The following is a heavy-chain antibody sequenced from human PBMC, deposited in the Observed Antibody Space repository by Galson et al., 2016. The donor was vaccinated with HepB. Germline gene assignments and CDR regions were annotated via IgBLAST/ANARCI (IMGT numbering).Heavy chain of an antibody. V-gene: IGHV4-39*01. CDR3: ARQGMVRGSNLFDT. J-gene: IGHJ5*02. CDR1: GGSIVSNDYY. D-gene: IGHD3-10*01. Sequence: SETLSLTCTVSGGSIVSNDYYWGWIRQAPGKGLEWIESIPYSGSTFHNPSLKGRVITSVDTAKNQFALVLKSVTSTDTAVYYCARQGMVRGSNLFDTWGQGSLVTVSS. CDR2: IPYSGST.